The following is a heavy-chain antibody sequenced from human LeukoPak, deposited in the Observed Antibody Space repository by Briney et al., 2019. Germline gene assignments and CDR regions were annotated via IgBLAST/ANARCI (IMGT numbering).Heavy chain of an antibody. CDR1: GGSISSSSYY. J-gene: IGHJ5*02. V-gene: IGHV4-39*01. CDR3: ARTYYYDSSGYAWFDP. CDR2: IYYSGST. Sequence: SETLSLTCTVSGGSISSSSYYWGWIRQPPGKGLGWIGGIYYSGSTYYNPSLKSRVTISVDTSKNQFSLKLSSVTAADTAVYYCARTYYYDSSGYAWFDPWGQGTLVTVSS. D-gene: IGHD3-22*01.